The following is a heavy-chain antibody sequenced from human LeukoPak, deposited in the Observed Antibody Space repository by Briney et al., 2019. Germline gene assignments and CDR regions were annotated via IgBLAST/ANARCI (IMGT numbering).Heavy chain of an antibody. Sequence: PSETLSLTCTVSGGSISSYYWSWVRQPPGKGLEWIGYIYYSGSTKYNPSLTSRVTISVDTSKNQFSLTLSSVTAADTAVYYCARNPVSRPDWYSDLWGRGTLVTVSS. D-gene: IGHD1-14*01. CDR1: GGSISSYY. J-gene: IGHJ2*01. V-gene: IGHV4-59*01. CDR2: IYYSGST. CDR3: ARNPVSRPDWYSDL.